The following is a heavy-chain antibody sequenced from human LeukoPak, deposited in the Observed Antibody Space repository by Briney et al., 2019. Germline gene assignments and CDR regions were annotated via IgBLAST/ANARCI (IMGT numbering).Heavy chain of an antibody. CDR2: MNPNSGNT. J-gene: IGHJ4*02. V-gene: IGHV1-8*01. Sequence: ASVKVSCQASGHTFTSYDINWVRQATGQGVEWMGWMNPNSGNTGYAQKFQGRVTMTRNTSISTAYMELSSLRSEDTAVYYCARPDRRWSGYYTLGYWGQGTLVTVSS. CDR1: GHTFTSYD. D-gene: IGHD3-3*01. CDR3: ARPDRRWSGYYTLGY.